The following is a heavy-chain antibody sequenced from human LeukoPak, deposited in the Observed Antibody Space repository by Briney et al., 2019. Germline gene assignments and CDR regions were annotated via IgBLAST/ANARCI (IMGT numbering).Heavy chain of an antibody. CDR2: ISESGAGT. CDR3: AKDIAQGYTYGSIEQDY. CDR1: GFTFSSYA. J-gene: IGHJ4*02. D-gene: IGHD5-18*01. Sequence: GGSLRLSCAASGFTFSSYAMSWVRLAPGKGLEWLSAISESGAGTYYADSVKGRFTISRDNSKNTLSLQMNSLRAEDTAVYYCAKDIAQGYTYGSIEQDYWGQGTLVTVSS. V-gene: IGHV3-23*01.